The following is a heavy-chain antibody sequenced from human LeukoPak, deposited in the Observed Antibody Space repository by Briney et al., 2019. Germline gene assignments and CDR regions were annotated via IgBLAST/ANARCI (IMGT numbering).Heavy chain of an antibody. CDR2: IYYSGST. J-gene: IGHJ6*03. Sequence: SETLSLTCAVYGGSFSGYYWSWIRQPPGKGLEWIGSIYYSGSTYYNPSLKSRVTISVDTSMNQFSLKLSSVTAADTAVYYCARQTWEIQDYYYMDVWGKGTTVTISS. CDR1: GGSFSGYY. V-gene: IGHV4-34*01. D-gene: IGHD1-26*01. CDR3: ARQTWEIQDYYYMDV.